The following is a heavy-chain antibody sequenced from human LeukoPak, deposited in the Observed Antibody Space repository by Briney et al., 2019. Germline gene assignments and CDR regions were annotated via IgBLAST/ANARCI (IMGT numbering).Heavy chain of an antibody. CDR2: IHNSGTT. V-gene: IGHV4-34*01. J-gene: IGHJ4*02. Sequence: SETLSLTCAVSGGPFSGYFWSWIRQSSGKGLEWIGEIHNSGTTNYNPSLNSRVTISEDTSKSQFYLNLSSVTAADTAVYYCAGRGGVGPAPFDYWGQGTLVTVSS. CDR1: GGPFSGYF. D-gene: IGHD2-2*01. CDR3: AGRGGVGPAPFDY.